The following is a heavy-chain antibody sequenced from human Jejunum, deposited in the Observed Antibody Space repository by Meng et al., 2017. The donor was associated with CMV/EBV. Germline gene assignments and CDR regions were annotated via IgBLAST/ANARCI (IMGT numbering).Heavy chain of an antibody. CDR2: ISWDSGSI. CDR1: GFTVDDYA. J-gene: IGHJ4*02. V-gene: IGHV3-9*03. CDR3: AKGHCASTSCYRLEN. Sequence: GFTVDDYAMHWVRQAPGKGLEWVSSISWDSGSIVYADSVKGRFTISRDNAKNALYLEMNSLRAEDMALYYCAKGHCASTSCYRLENWGQGTLVTVSS. D-gene: IGHD2-2*02.